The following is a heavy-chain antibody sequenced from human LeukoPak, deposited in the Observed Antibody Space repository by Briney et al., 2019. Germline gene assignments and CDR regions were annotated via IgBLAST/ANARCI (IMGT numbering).Heavy chain of an antibody. CDR1: GDFIRSSEW. CDR2: FFLSGGP. J-gene: IGHJ5*02. Sequence: SETLSLTCDVSGDFIRSSEWWSWVRQPPGKGLEWIGQFFLSGGPNYRPSLRSRVTISVDRSKSQFSLKMASVTAADTAVYYCAREGGRGYTRWYDLWGQGTLVTVSS. CDR3: AREGGRGYTRWYDL. V-gene: IGHV4/OR15-8*01. D-gene: IGHD5-18*01.